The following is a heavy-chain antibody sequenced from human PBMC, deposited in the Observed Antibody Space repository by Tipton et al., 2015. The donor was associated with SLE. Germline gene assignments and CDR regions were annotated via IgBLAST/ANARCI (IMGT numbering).Heavy chain of an antibody. CDR2: INHSGST. CDR1: GGSFSGYY. CDR3: ARVDTAMVFPFGGYYLDY. V-gene: IGHV4-34*01. Sequence: TLSLTCAVYGGSFSGYYWSWIRQPPGKGLEWIGEINHSGSTNYNPSLKSRVTISVDTSKNQFSLRLSSVTAADTAVYYCARVDTAMVFPFGGYYLDYWSQGILVTVSS. J-gene: IGHJ4*02. D-gene: IGHD5-18*01.